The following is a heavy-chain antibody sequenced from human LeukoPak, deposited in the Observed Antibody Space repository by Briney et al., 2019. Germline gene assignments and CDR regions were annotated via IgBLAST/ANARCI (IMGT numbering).Heavy chain of an antibody. CDR3: VREEDSSSSFDY. Sequence: GGSLRLSCAASGFTFSTYAMSWIRQAPGKGLEWVAKIKEDGSKKKYVDSVKGRFTISRDNAQMSLNLQLTSLRAEDTAVYYCVREEDSSSSFDYWGQGTLVIVSS. CDR2: IKEDGSKK. V-gene: IGHV3-7*01. CDR1: GFTFSTYA. J-gene: IGHJ4*02. D-gene: IGHD2-2*01.